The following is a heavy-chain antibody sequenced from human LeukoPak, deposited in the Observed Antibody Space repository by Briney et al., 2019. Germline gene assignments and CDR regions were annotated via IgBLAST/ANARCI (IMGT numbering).Heavy chain of an antibody. CDR1: GFTCSSYW. CDR3: AKGEGSGSYYYYYGMDV. Sequence: GGSLRLSCAASGFTCSSYWMSWGRQAPGKGLEWVANIKQDGSEKYYVDSVKGRFTISRDNAKNSLYLQMNSLRAENTAVYSCAKGEGSGSYYYYYGMDVWGQGTTVTVSS. D-gene: IGHD3-10*01. J-gene: IGHJ6*02. V-gene: IGHV3-7*05. CDR2: IKQDGSEK.